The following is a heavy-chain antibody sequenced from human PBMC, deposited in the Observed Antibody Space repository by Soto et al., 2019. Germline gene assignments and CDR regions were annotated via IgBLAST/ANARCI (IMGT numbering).Heavy chain of an antibody. CDR1: GGSISSSSYY. V-gene: IGHV4-39*01. CDR3: ATDSGYDKQGMDV. J-gene: IGHJ6*02. D-gene: IGHD5-12*01. Sequence: SETLSLTCTVSGGSISSSSYYWGWIRQPPGKGLEWIGSIYYSGSTYYNPSLKSRVTISVDTSKNQFSLKLSSVTAADTAVYYCATDSGYDKQGMDVWGQGTTVTVYS. CDR2: IYYSGST.